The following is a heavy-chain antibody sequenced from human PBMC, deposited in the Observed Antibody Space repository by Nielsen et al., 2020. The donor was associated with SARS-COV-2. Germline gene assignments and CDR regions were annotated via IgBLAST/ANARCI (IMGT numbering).Heavy chain of an antibody. CDR1: GFTFSDYY. Sequence: GGSLRLSCAASGFTFSDYYMSWIRQAPGKGLEWVSYISSSGSTIYYADSVKGRFTISRDNAKNSLYLQMNSLRDEDTAVYYCARDDGSYYPVYYFDYWGQGTLVTVSS. CDR2: ISSSGSTI. CDR3: ARDDGSYYPVYYFDY. J-gene: IGHJ4*02. V-gene: IGHV3-11*04. D-gene: IGHD1-26*01.